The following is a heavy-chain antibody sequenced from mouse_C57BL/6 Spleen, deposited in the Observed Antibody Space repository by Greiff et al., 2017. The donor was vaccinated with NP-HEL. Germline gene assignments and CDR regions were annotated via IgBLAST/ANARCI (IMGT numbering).Heavy chain of an antibody. Sequence: VQLQQPGAELVRPGSSVKLSCKASGYTFTSYWMDWVKQRPGQGLEWIGNIYPSDSETHYNQKFKDKATLTVDKSSSTAYMQLSSLTSEDSAVYDCARSIYYGSSYDYWGQGTTLTVSS. CDR1: GYTFTSYW. CDR3: ARSIYYGSSYDY. CDR2: IYPSDSET. J-gene: IGHJ2*01. V-gene: IGHV1-61*01. D-gene: IGHD1-1*01.